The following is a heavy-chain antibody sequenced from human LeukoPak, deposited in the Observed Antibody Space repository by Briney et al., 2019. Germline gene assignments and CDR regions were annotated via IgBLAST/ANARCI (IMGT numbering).Heavy chain of an antibody. J-gene: IGHJ4*02. Sequence: PGGSLRLSCAASGFTFSSYSMNWVRQAPGKGLEWVSSISSSSSYIYYADSVKGRSTISRDNAKNSLYLQMNSLRAEDTAVYYCARDKGITGRADYWGQGTLVTVSS. CDR3: ARDKGITGRADY. CDR1: GFTFSSYS. V-gene: IGHV3-21*01. D-gene: IGHD1-20*01. CDR2: ISSSSSYI.